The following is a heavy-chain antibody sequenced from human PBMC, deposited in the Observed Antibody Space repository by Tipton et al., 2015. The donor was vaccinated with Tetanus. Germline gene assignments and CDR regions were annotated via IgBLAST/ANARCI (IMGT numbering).Heavy chain of an antibody. Sequence: TLSLTCTVSGGSISSYYWSWVRQPPGKGLEWLGYVFYSGSTDLNPSLKSRVTISVDTSNNLFSLKLTSVTTADTAVYYCARSGGRRYAFDIWGQGTMVTVSS. V-gene: IGHV4-59*07. CDR1: GGSISSYY. CDR3: ARSGGRRYAFDI. J-gene: IGHJ3*02. D-gene: IGHD3-16*01. CDR2: VFYSGST.